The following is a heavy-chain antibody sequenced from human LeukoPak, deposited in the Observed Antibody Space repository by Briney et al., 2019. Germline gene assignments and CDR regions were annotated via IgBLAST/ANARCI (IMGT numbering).Heavy chain of an antibody. CDR2: ISGSGGST. CDR3: ARATWYCSSTSCYGDYYYYGMDV. V-gene: IGHV3-23*01. J-gene: IGHJ6*02. D-gene: IGHD2-2*01. CDR1: GFSFNSYA. Sequence: PGGSLRLSCAASGFSFNSYAMSWVRQAPGKGPERVSGISGSGGSTYYADSLKGRFTISRDNSKYTLYLQMNSLRAEDTAVYYCARATWYCSSTSCYGDYYYYGMDVWGQGTAVTVSS.